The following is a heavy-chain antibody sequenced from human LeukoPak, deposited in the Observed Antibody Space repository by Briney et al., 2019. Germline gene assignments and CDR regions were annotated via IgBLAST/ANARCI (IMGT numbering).Heavy chain of an antibody. CDR3: AKGMLRDTVTTGHYYYYGMDV. CDR1: GFTFSSYG. Sequence: GGSLRLSCAASGFTFSSYGMHWVRQAPGKGLEWVAVISYDGSNKYYADSVKGRFTISRDNSKNTLYLQMNSLRAEDTAVYYCAKGMLRDTVTTGHYYYYGMDVWGQGTTVTVSS. CDR2: ISYDGSNK. V-gene: IGHV3-30*18. D-gene: IGHD4-17*01. J-gene: IGHJ6*02.